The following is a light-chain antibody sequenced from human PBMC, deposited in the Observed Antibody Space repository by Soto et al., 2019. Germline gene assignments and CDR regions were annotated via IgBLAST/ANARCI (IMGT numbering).Light chain of an antibody. CDR3: QTWGTGYWV. CDR1: SGNSNYA. J-gene: IGLJ3*02. Sequence: QPVLTQSPSASASLGASVKLTCTLSSGNSNYAIAWHQQQSEKGPRYLMKVNNDGSHIKGDGIPDRFSGSSSGAERYLTISSLQSVDEADYYCQTWGTGYWVFGGGTKLTVL. V-gene: IGLV4-69*01. CDR2: VNNDGSH.